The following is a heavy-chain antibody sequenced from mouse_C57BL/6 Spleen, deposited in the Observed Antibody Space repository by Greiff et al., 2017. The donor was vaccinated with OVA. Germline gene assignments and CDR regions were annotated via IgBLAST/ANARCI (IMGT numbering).Heavy chain of an antibody. CDR3: AREIGNYFDY. CDR1: GYTFTSYW. D-gene: IGHD1-1*02. J-gene: IGHJ2*01. CDR2: IDPSDSYT. V-gene: IGHV1-50*01. Sequence: QVQLQQPGAELVKPGASVKLSCKASGYTFTSYWMQWVKQRPGQGLEWIGEIDPSDSYTNYNQKFKGKATLTVDTSSSTAYMQLSSLTSEDSAVYFCAREIGNYFDYWGQGTTLTVSS.